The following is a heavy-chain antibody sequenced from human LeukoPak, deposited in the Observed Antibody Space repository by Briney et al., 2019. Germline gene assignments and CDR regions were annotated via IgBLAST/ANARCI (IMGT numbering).Heavy chain of an antibody. D-gene: IGHD6-19*01. CDR2: IWSDGSNK. Sequence: PGRSLRLSCAASGFTFSSYAMHWVRQAPGKGLEWVAVIWSDGSNKYCADSVKGRFTISRDNSKNTLYLQMNSLRAEDTAVYYCARDSLGTSSGWFDPWGQGTLVTVSS. CDR1: GFTFSSYA. J-gene: IGHJ5*02. V-gene: IGHV3-33*08. CDR3: ARDSLGTSSGWFDP.